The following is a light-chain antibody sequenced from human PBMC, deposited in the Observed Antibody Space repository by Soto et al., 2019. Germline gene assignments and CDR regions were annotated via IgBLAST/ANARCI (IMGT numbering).Light chain of an antibody. Sequence: EIVMTQSPATLSVSPGERATLSCRASQSVSSNLAWYQQKPGQAPRLLIYGASTRATGVPARFSGSRSGTELTLPVRSLQSEDFAVYYWQQYNNWPPWTFGPGTKVDIK. CDR1: QSVSSN. J-gene: IGKJ3*01. V-gene: IGKV3-15*01. CDR2: GAS. CDR3: QQYNNWPPWT.